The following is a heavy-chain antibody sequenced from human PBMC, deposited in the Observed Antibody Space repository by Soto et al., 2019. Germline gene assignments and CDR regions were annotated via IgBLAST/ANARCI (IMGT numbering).Heavy chain of an antibody. CDR1: VGSISSSSYY. Sequence: PSEALSVPCTVSVGSISSSSYYWGWIRQPPGKGLEWIGSIYYSGITYYNPSLKSRVTISVDTSKNQFSLKLSSVTAADTAVYYCARQSTGWMDFDYWGQGTMVTVSS. CDR2: IYYSGIT. J-gene: IGHJ4*02. V-gene: IGHV4-39*01. CDR3: ARQSTGWMDFDY. D-gene: IGHD6-19*01.